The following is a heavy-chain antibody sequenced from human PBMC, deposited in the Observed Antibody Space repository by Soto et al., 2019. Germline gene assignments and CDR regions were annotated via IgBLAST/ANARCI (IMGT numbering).Heavy chain of an antibody. V-gene: IGHV4-59*08. D-gene: IGHD2-15*01. Sequence: QVQLQESGPGLVKPSETLSLTCTVSGGSISSYYWSWIRQPPGKGLEWIGYIYYSGSTNYNPSLKNRDTISEDTSKTHSSLKPSSVTAADTAVYYCARRWGRSFDYWGQGTLVTVSS. J-gene: IGHJ4*02. CDR2: IYYSGST. CDR3: ARRWGRSFDY. CDR1: GGSISSYY.